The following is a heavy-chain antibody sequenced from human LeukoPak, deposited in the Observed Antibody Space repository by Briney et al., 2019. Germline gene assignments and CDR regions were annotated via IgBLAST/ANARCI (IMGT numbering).Heavy chain of an antibody. V-gene: IGHV3-23*01. CDR3: PRKYDSSGYYDH. CDR2: ISGSGGSA. Sequence: QSGGSLSLSCAASGFIFSNYAMSWVRQAPGKGLEWVSTISGSGGSANYADSVKGRFTVSRDNSKNTLYMQMNSLRVEDTAVYYCPRKYDSSGYYDHWGQGTLVTVSS. CDR1: GFIFSNYA. J-gene: IGHJ4*02. D-gene: IGHD3-22*01.